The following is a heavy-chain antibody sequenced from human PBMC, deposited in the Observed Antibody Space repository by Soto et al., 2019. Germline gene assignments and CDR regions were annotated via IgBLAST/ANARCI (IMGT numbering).Heavy chain of an antibody. CDR1: GFTFSSYA. J-gene: IGHJ4*02. CDR3: AKGGYSGYDYGYFDY. D-gene: IGHD5-12*01. Sequence: GGSLRLSCAASGFTFSSYAMSWVRQAPGKGLEWVSAISGSGGSTYYADSVKGRFTISRDNSKNTLYLQMNSLRAEDTAVYYCAKGGYSGYDYGYFDYWGQGTLVTVSS. CDR2: ISGSGGST. V-gene: IGHV3-23*01.